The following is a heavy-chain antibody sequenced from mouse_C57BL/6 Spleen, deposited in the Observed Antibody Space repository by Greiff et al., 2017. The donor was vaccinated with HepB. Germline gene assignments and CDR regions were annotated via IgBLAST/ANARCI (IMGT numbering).Heavy chain of an antibody. J-gene: IGHJ4*01. D-gene: IGHD1-2*01. Sequence: EVQRVESEGGLVQPGSSMKLSCTASGFTFSDYYMAWVRQVPEKGLEWVANINYDGSSTYYLDSLKSRFIISRDNAKNILYLQRSSLKSEDTATYYCARDYYGHAMDYWGQGTSVTVSS. CDR3: ARDYYGHAMDY. CDR1: GFTFSDYY. CDR2: INYDGSST. V-gene: IGHV5-16*01.